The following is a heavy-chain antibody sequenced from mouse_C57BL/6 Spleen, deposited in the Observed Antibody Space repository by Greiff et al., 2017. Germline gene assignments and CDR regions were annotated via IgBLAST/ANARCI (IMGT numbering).Heavy chain of an antibody. CDR2: IYPGDGDT. Sequence: QVQLQQSGPELVKPGASVKISCKASGYAFSSSWMNWVKQRPGKGLEWIGRIYPGDGDTNYNGKFKGKAKLTADKSSSTAYMQLSSLTSEDSAVYFCARGATVGPFGPFDGWGTGTTVTVSS. V-gene: IGHV1-82*01. CDR1: GYAFSSSW. D-gene: IGHD1-1*01. J-gene: IGHJ1*03. CDR3: ARGATVGPFGPFDG.